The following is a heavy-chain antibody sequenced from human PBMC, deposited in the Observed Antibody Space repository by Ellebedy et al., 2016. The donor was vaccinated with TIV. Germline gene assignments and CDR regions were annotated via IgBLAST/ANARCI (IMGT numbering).Heavy chain of an antibody. CDR1: GDSFSSRAYS. J-gene: IGHJ4*02. CDR3: AIEGGNLSFDY. CDR2: IYYSGSS. D-gene: IGHD1-1*01. V-gene: IGHV4-39*07. Sequence: MPSETLSLTCNVSGDSFSSRAYSWAWIRQHPGKGLEWIANIYYSGSSYYKPSLRSRVTISIDTSKSQFSLKLSSVIAADTAVYYCAIEGGNLSFDYWGQGILVAVSS.